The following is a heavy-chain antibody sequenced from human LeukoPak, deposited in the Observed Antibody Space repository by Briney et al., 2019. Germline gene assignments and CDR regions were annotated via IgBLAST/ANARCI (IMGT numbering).Heavy chain of an antibody. CDR3: AKKERDGFDDY. Sequence: GGSLRLSCAASGFTVSSNYMSWVRQAPGKGLEWVSVIYSGGSTYYADSVKGRFTISRDNSKNTLYLQMNSLRAEDTAVYYCAKKERDGFDDYWGQGTLVTVSS. CDR2: IYSGGST. V-gene: IGHV3-66*01. CDR1: GFTVSSNY. D-gene: IGHD5-24*01. J-gene: IGHJ4*02.